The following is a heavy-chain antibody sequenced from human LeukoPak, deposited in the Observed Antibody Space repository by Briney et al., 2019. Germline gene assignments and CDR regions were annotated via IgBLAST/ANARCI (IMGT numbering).Heavy chain of an antibody. V-gene: IGHV4-4*07. Sequence: SETLSLTCTVSGGSISSYYWSWIRQPAGKGLEWIGRIYTSGSTNYNPSLESRVTMSVDTSKNQFSLMLSSVTAADTAVYYCARDRCSSTSCQGRYAFDFWGQGTMVTVSS. J-gene: IGHJ3*01. CDR2: IYTSGST. CDR1: GGSISSYY. CDR3: ARDRCSSTSCQGRYAFDF. D-gene: IGHD2-2*01.